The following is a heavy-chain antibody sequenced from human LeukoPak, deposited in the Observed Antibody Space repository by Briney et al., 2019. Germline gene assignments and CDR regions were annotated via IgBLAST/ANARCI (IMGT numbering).Heavy chain of an antibody. CDR1: GFTFSSYG. CDR2: ISGSGGST. V-gene: IGHV3-23*01. CDR3: VYSSGWYHFDY. Sequence: GGSLRLSCAASGFTFSSYGMSWVRQAPGKGLEWVSAISGSGGSTYYADSVKGRFTISRDNSKNTLYLQMNSLRAEDTAIYYCVYSSGWYHFDYWGQGTLVTVSS. J-gene: IGHJ4*02. D-gene: IGHD6-19*01.